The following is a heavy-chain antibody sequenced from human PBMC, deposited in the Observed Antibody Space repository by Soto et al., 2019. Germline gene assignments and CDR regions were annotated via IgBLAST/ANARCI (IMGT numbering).Heavy chain of an antibody. D-gene: IGHD4-17*01. CDR3: ARSPDPTVTTYYFDY. J-gene: IGHJ4*02. CDR1: GYTFTSYG. CDR2: ISAYNGNT. Sequence: QVQLVQSGAEVKKPGASVKVSCKASGYTFTSYGISWVRQAPGQGLEWMGWISAYNGNTNYAQKLQGRDTMTTDTSTSTAYMELRSLRSDDTAVYYCARSPDPTVTTYYFDYWGQGTLVTVSS. V-gene: IGHV1-18*01.